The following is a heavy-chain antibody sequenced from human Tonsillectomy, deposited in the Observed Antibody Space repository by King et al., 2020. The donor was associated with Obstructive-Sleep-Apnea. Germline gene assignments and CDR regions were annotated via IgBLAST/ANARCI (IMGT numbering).Heavy chain of an antibody. CDR3: AKQWLMTFPLDY. Sequence: EVQLVESGGGLVQPGGSLRLSCAASGFTFSSYAMSWVRQSPGKGLEWVSAIIGSGGSPYYADSVKGRLTISRDNSKNTLYLQMNSLRAEDTAVYYCAKQWLMTFPLDYWGQGTLVTVSS. CDR1: GFTFSSYA. J-gene: IGHJ4*02. CDR2: IIGSGGSP. V-gene: IGHV3-23*04. D-gene: IGHD6-19*01.